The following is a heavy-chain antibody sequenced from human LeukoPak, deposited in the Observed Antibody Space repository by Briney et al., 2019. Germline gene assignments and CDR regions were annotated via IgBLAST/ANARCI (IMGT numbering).Heavy chain of an antibody. CDR3: ARDMGVERAAMRYFDY. D-gene: IGHD2-2*01. CDR2: INASGGST. Sequence: AAVTVSCRASGYTFTSYYMHWVRQPPAQGLEGMGIINASGGSTSYAQKFQGRVTMSRDTSTSTVYMELSSLRSEDTAVDYCARDMGVERAAMRYFDYWGQGTLVTVSS. J-gene: IGHJ4*02. V-gene: IGHV1-46*01. CDR1: GYTFTSYY.